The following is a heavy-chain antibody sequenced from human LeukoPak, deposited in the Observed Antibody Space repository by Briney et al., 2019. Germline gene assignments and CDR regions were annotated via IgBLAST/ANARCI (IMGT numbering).Heavy chain of an antibody. J-gene: IGHJ3*02. Sequence: GGSLRLSCAASGFTFTSYTMNWVRQAPGKGLEWVSSISSSSSYIYYADSVKGRFTISRDNAKNSLYLQMNSLRAEDTAVYYCARDVVDTAMVPDAFDIWGQGTMVTVSS. D-gene: IGHD5-18*01. CDR1: GFTFTSYT. V-gene: IGHV3-21*01. CDR3: ARDVVDTAMVPDAFDI. CDR2: ISSSSSYI.